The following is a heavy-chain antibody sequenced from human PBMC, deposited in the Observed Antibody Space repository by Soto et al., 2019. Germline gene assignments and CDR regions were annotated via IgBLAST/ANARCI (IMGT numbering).Heavy chain of an antibody. CDR2: IYYSGST. J-gene: IGHJ6*04. D-gene: IGHD3-3*01. Sequence: TSETLSLTCPVSGGSISSYYWSWIRQPPGKGLEWIGYIYYSGSTNYNPSLKSRVTISVDTSKNQFSLKLSSVTAADTAVYYCARLEYDFWSGTTPDVWGKGTTVTVSS. CDR3: ARLEYDFWSGTTPDV. V-gene: IGHV4-59*08. CDR1: GGSISSYY.